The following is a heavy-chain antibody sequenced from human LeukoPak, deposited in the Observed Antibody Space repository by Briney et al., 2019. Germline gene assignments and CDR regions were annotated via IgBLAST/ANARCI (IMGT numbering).Heavy chain of an antibody. CDR1: GDSVSSNSAA. V-gene: IGHV6-1*01. CDR2: TYYRSKWYN. J-gene: IGHJ4*02. D-gene: IGHD2-15*01. CDR3: ARDLGKGYCSGGSCYPLGLDY. Sequence: SQTLSLTCAISGDSVSSNSAAWNWIRQSPSRGLEWLGRTYYRSKWYNDYAVSVKSRITINPDTSKNQFSLQLNSVTPEDTAVYYCARDLGKGYCSGGSCYPLGLDYWGQGTLVTVSS.